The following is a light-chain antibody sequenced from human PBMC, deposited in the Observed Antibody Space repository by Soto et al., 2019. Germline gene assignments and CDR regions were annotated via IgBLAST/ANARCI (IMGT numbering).Light chain of an antibody. CDR3: ETWDSNTYV. V-gene: IGLV4-60*02. CDR2: VEGSGTY. CDR1: SGHSSYI. Sequence: QLVLTQSSSASASLGSSVKLTCTLSSGHSSYIIAWHQQQPGKAPRFLMKVEGSGTYKKGSGVPDRFSGSSSGADRYLTISNLQFDDEADYYCETWDSNTYVFGTGTKLTVL. J-gene: IGLJ1*01.